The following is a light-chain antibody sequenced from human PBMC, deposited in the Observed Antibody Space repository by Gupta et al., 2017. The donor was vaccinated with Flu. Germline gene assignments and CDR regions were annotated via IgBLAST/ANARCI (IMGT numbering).Light chain of an antibody. CDR2: NVN. CDR1: SSDVGGYNF. J-gene: IGLJ3*02. Sequence: QSALTQPRAVSGSPAQSVTISCLGTSSDVGGYNFVSWFKQYPGKAPHLIIYNVNKRPSGVPDRFSGSKSGDTASLTISGLQAEDEADYYCCSYAGTYTDWLFGGGTKLTVL. V-gene: IGLV2-11*01. CDR3: CSYAGTYTDWL.